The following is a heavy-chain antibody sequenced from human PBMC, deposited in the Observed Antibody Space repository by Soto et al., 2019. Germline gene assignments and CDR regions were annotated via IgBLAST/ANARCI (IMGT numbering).Heavy chain of an antibody. V-gene: IGHV3-53*01. J-gene: IGHJ4*02. Sequence: EVQLVESGGGLIQPGGSLRLSCAVSGFTVSNNYMSWVRQAPGKGLEGVSVIYSGGYTAYGDSVKGRFTISRDNSKNTLNPQNNNLGPADPAVFFCGTPPGGGGYWGQGTLVTVSS. CDR3: GTPPGGGGY. CDR2: IYSGGYT. CDR1: GFTVSNNY. D-gene: IGHD3-10*01.